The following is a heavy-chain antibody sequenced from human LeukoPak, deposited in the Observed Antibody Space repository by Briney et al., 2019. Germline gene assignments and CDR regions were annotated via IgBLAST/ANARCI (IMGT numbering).Heavy chain of an antibody. V-gene: IGHV4-30-4*08. Sequence: SQTLSLSCTVSGVSISSGDYYWSWIPQPPGKGVEWIGYIYYSGSTYYNPSLKSRVTISVDTSKNQFSLKLSSVTAADTAVYYCARDRVPAAILSIWGQGTLVTVSS. D-gene: IGHD2-2*02. J-gene: IGHJ4*02. CDR3: ARDRVPAAILSI. CDR2: IYYSGST. CDR1: GVSISSGDYY.